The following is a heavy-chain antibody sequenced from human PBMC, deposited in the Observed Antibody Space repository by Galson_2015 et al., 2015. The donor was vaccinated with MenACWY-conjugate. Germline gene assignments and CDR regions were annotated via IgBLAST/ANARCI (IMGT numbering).Heavy chain of an antibody. V-gene: IGHV3-23*01. CDR3: AKDRRSGRGYSHFDY. J-gene: IGHJ4*02. CDR2: ISGSGGST. D-gene: IGHD5-18*01. Sequence: SMRLSCEASGFTFSSYAMSWVRQAPGKGLEWVSAISGSGGSTYYADSVKGRFTISRDNSKNTLYLQMNSLRAEDTAVYYCAKDRRSGRGYSHFDYWGQGTLVTVSS. CDR1: GFTFSSYA.